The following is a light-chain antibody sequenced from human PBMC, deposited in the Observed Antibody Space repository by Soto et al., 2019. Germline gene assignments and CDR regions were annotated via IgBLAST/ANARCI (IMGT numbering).Light chain of an antibody. CDR1: QSVSSSY. V-gene: IGKV3-20*01. CDR3: QQYNSYQKT. CDR2: GAS. J-gene: IGKJ1*01. Sequence: ERVLTQSPGTLSLSPGERATLSCRVCQSVSSSYLAWYQQKPGQAPRLLIYGASSRATGIPDRFSGSGSGTEFTLTISSLQPDDFATYYCQQYNSYQKTFGQGTKVDIK.